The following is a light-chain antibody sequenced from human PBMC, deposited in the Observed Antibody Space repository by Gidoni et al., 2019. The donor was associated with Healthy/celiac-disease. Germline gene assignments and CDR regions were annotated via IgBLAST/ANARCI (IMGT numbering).Light chain of an antibody. CDR1: QDISNY. J-gene: IGKJ3*01. V-gene: IGKV1-33*01. CDR2: DAS. Sequence: DIQMTQSPSSLSASVGDRVTITCQASQDISNYLNWYQQKPGKAHKLLIYDASNLETGVPSRFSGSGSGTDFTFTISSLQPEDIATYYCQQYDNLLRFTFGPGTKVDIK. CDR3: QQYDNLLRFT.